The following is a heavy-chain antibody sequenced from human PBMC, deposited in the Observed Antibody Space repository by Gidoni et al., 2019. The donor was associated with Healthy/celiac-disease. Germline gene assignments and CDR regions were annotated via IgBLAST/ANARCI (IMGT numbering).Heavy chain of an antibody. CDR2: INHSGST. D-gene: IGHD2-2*01. CDR3: ARGRVVPARPFDY. Sequence: QVQLQQWGAGLLKPSETLSLTCAVYGGSFSGYYWSWIRQPPGKGLEWFGEINHSGSTNYNPSLKSRVTISVDTSKNQFSLKLSSVTAADTAVYYCARGRVVPARPFDYWGQGTLVTVSS. CDR1: GGSFSGYY. J-gene: IGHJ4*02. V-gene: IGHV4-34*01.